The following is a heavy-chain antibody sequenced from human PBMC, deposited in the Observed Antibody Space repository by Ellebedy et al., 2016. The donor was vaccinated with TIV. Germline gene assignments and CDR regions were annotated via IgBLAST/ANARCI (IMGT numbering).Heavy chain of an antibody. V-gene: IGHV3-43*02. CDR3: AKVKEQQLFTYYFDY. CDR1: GFTFDDYA. J-gene: IGHJ4*02. CDR2: ISGDGGST. Sequence: GGSLRLSCAASGFTFDDYAMHWVRQAPGKGLEWVSLISGDGGSTYYADSVKGRFTISRDNSKNTLYLQMNSLRAEDTAVYYCAKVKEQQLFTYYFDYWGQGTLVTVSS. D-gene: IGHD6-13*01.